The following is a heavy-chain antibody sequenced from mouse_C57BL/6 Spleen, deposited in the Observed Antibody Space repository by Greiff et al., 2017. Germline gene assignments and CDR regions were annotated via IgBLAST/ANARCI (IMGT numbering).Heavy chain of an antibody. CDR1: GYTFTSYW. CDR2: IDPSDSYP. Sequence: QVQLQQPGAELVMPGASVKLSCKASGYTFTSYWMHWVKQRPGQGLEWIGEIDPSDSYPNYNQKFKGKSTLTVDKSSSTAYMQLSSLTSEDAAVYYCARNSLHYYGSSYGYFDVWGTGTTVTVSS. D-gene: IGHD1-1*01. CDR3: ARNSLHYYGSSYGYFDV. J-gene: IGHJ1*03. V-gene: IGHV1-69*01.